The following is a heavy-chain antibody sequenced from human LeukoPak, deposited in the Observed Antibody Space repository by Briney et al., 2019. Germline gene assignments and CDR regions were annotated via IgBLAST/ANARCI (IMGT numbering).Heavy chain of an antibody. V-gene: IGHV1-69*13. CDR3: ARAGGGYSSGLHYFAY. CDR2: IIPIFVTA. Sequence: SVKVSCKASGGTFSSYAISWVRQAPGQGLEWMGGIIPIFVTANYAQKFQCRVTITADESTSTAYMELSSLRSADTAGYYCARAGGGYSSGLHYFAYWGQGTLVTVSS. D-gene: IGHD5-18*01. J-gene: IGHJ4*02. CDR1: GGTFSSYA.